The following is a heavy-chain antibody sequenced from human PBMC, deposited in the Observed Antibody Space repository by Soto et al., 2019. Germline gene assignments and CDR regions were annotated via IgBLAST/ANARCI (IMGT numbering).Heavy chain of an antibody. CDR2: INRSGST. J-gene: IGHJ4*02. CDR3: ARVDSVSGAYYFDY. CDR1: GGSFSGHY. Sequence: PSETLSLTCAVYGGSFSGHYWSWIRQPPGKGLEWIGEINRSGSTNCNPSLKSRVTISVDTSKNQFSLKLNSVTAADTAVYYCARVDSVSGAYYFDYWGQGTLVTVSS. D-gene: IGHD7-27*01. V-gene: IGHV4-34*01.